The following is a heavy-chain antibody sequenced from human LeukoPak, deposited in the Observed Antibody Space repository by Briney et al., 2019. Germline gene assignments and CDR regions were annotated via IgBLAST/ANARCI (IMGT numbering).Heavy chain of an antibody. V-gene: IGHV1-18*01. Sequence: ASVKVSCKASGYTFSSYGISWVRQAPGQGLEWMGWISVYNGNTNYAQRLQGGLTMTTDTSTSTAHMELKSLRSDDTAVYYCARTAPGTSLGGYYYYMEVWGKGTTVTVSS. CDR3: ARTAPGTSLGGYYYYMEV. D-gene: IGHD1/OR15-1a*01. CDR2: ISVYNGNT. J-gene: IGHJ6*03. CDR1: GYTFSSYG.